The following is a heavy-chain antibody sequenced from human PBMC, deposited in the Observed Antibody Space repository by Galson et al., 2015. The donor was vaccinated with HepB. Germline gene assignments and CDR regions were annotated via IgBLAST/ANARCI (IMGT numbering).Heavy chain of an antibody. CDR1: GFSLTTSGVG. CDR3: ATSGWSPSYFFDY. J-gene: IGHJ4*02. CDR2: IFWDDDK. Sequence: PALVNPTQTLTLTCTFSGFSLTTSGVGVGWIRQPPGKALEWLAVIFWDDDKLYSPSLKSRLTITKDTSKHQVVLAMANVDPVDTAMYYCATSGWSPSYFFDYWGQGTLVTVSS. D-gene: IGHD2-2*01. V-gene: IGHV2-5*02.